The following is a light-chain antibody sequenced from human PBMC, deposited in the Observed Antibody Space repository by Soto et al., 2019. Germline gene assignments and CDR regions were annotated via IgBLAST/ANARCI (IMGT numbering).Light chain of an antibody. CDR3: QQYGSSSRT. CDR2: GAS. CDR1: QSVSSY. Sequence: EIVLTQSPGTLSLSPGERATLSCRASQSVSSYLAWYQQKPGQAPRLLIYGASSRATGIPDRFSASGSGTDFTLTISRLEPEDCAVYYCQQYGSSSRTFGEGTKVEFK. J-gene: IGKJ1*01. V-gene: IGKV3-20*01.